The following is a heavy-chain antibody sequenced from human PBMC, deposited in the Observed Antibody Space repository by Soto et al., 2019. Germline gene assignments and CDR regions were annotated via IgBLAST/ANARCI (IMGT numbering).Heavy chain of an antibody. CDR1: GGSISSGDYY. V-gene: IGHV4-30-4*01. D-gene: IGHD2-8*01. J-gene: IGHJ3*02. CDR3: ARGVRIVLMVYAVDAFDI. CDR2: SYYSGST. Sequence: PSETLSLTCTVSGGSISSGDYYWSWIRQPPGKGLEWIGYSYYSGSTYYNPSLKSRVTISVDTSKNQFSLKLSSVTAADTAVYYCARGVRIVLMVYAVDAFDIWGQGTMVTVSS.